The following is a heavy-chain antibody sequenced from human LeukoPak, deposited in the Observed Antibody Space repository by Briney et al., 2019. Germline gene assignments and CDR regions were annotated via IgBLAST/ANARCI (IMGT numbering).Heavy chain of an antibody. Sequence: ASVKVSCKASGYTFTSYGISWVRQAPGQGLEWMGWISAYNGNTNYAQKLQGRVTMTTDTSTSTAYMELRSLRSDDTAVYYCTRDLFCTNGVCYGNWFDPWGQGTLVTVSS. V-gene: IGHV1-18*01. CDR2: ISAYNGNT. CDR1: GYTFTSYG. J-gene: IGHJ5*02. CDR3: TRDLFCTNGVCYGNWFDP. D-gene: IGHD2-8*01.